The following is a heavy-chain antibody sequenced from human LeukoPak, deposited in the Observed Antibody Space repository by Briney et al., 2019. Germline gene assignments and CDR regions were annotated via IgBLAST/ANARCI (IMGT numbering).Heavy chain of an antibody. CDR1: GFIFSANG. V-gene: IGHV3-30*03. D-gene: IGHD2-2*01. Sequence: GGSLRLSCAASGFIFSANGMHWVRQAPGKGLEWVAVISYDGSIKYYGDSVQGRFTISRDNSKNTLYLQMNSLKTEDTAVYYCTTGTPWYYYYYMDVWGKGTTVTVSS. CDR3: TTGTPWYYYYYMDV. CDR2: ISYDGSIK. J-gene: IGHJ6*03.